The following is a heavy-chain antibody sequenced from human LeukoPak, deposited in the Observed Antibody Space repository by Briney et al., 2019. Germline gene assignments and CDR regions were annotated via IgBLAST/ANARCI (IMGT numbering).Heavy chain of an antibody. CDR3: GRRRGSGSYYMDPYFYY. CDR1: GYSFTSYW. CDR2: IYPGDSDT. V-gene: IGHV5-51*01. Sequence: GESLKISCKGSGYSFTSYWIGWVRQMPGKGLEWMGIIYPGDSDTRYSPSFQGQVTISADKSISTVYLQWSSLKASDTAMYYCGRRRGSGSYYMDPYFYYWGQGTLVTVSS. D-gene: IGHD3-10*01. J-gene: IGHJ4*02.